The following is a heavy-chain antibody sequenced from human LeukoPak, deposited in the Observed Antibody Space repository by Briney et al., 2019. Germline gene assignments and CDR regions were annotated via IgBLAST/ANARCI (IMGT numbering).Heavy chain of an antibody. CDR3: ARDTSQLGIDP. J-gene: IGHJ5*02. CDR2: IYSSGSANYNPT. CDR1: GGSISSYY. Sequence: SETLSLTCTVSGGSISSYYWSWIRQPPGKGLEWIGNIYSSGSANYNPTNYSPSLKSRVTISVDTSKNQFSLKLSSVTAADTAVYYCARDTSQLGIDPWGQGTLVTVSS. V-gene: IGHV4-59*01. D-gene: IGHD3-16*01.